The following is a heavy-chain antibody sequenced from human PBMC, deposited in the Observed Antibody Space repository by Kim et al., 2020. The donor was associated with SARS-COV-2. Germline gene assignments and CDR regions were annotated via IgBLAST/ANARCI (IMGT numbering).Heavy chain of an antibody. CDR3: AKGRGFPGNDYDH. J-gene: IGHJ4*02. D-gene: IGHD5-12*01. CDR1: GFTFSSNV. CDR2: IRGSGDST. Sequence: GGSLRLSCAASGFTFSSNVMSWVRQAPGKGLEWVSTIRGSGDSTFYADSVKGRFTISRDNSKNTLDLQMNSLRAEDMAVYYCAKGRGFPGNDYDHWGQGTLVIVSS. V-gene: IGHV3-23*01.